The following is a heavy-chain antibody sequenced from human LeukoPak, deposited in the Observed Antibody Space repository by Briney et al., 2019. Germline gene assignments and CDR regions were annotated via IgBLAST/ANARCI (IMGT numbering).Heavy chain of an antibody. D-gene: IGHD1-26*01. Sequence: SETLSLTCTVSGGSISSSSYYWGWIRQPPGKGLEWIGSIYYSGSTPYNPSLKSRVTISVDTSKNQFSLKLSSGTAADAAVYYCARVWELSDAFDIWGQGTMVTVSS. CDR1: GGSISSSSYY. V-gene: IGHV4-39*07. CDR3: ARVWELSDAFDI. J-gene: IGHJ3*02. CDR2: IYYSGST.